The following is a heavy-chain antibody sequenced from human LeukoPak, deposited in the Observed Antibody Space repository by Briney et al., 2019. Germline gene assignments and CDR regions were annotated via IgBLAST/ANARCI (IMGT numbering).Heavy chain of an antibody. J-gene: IGHJ4*02. D-gene: IGHD6-13*01. CDR1: GGSISSYY. CDR2: IYTSGST. Sequence: SETLSLTCTVSGGSISSYYWSWIRQPAGKGLEWIGRIYTSGSTNYNPSLKSRVTISVDTSKNQFSLKLSSVTAADTAVYYCARSGSGSSWYRTLDPFDYWGQGTLVTVSS. V-gene: IGHV4-4*07. CDR3: ARSGSGSSWYRTLDPFDY.